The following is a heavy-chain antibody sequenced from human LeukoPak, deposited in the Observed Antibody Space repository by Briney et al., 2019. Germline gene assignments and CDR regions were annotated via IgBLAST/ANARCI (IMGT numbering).Heavy chain of an antibody. Sequence: GGTLRLSCAASGFTISSYAIHWGCKPPGKGQEYVSGISSSGVNTSYANGLKARFTISRDNSKNTLYLQMGSLTAEDTAMYYCTRGRQWLVNNWFDSWGQGTLVTVSS. V-gene: IGHV3-64*01. CDR3: TRGRQWLVNNWFDS. J-gene: IGHJ5*01. D-gene: IGHD6-19*01. CDR2: ISSSGVNT. CDR1: GFTISSYA.